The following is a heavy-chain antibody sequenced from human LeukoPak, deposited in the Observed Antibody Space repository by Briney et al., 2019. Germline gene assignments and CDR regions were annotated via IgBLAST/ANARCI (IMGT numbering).Heavy chain of an antibody. J-gene: IGHJ5*02. CDR2: IYYSGST. D-gene: IGHD4-11*01. V-gene: IGHV4-59*12. CDR3: AREEVTRSWFDP. CDR1: GGSISSYY. Sequence: SETLSLTCTVSGGSISSYYWSWIRQPPGKGLEWIGYIYYSGSTNYNPSLKGRVTISVDTSKNQFSLKLSSVTAADTAVYYCAREEVTRSWFDPWGQGTLVTVSS.